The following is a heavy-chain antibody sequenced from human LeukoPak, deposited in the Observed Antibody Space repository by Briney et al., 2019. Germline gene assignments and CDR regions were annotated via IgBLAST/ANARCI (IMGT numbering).Heavy chain of an antibody. J-gene: IGHJ6*02. D-gene: IGHD3-10*01. V-gene: IGHV1-69*04. CDR3: ARAMVRGVQLYGMDV. CDR1: GYTFTSYG. CDR2: VIPILGIA. Sequence: GASVKVSCKASGYTFTSYGISWVRQAPGQGLEWMGRVIPILGIANYAQKFQGRVTITADKSTSTAYMELSSLRSEDTAVYYCARAMVRGVQLYGMDVWGQGTTVTVSS.